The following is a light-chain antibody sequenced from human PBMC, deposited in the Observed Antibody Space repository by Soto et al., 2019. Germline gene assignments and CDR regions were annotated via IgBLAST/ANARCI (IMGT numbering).Light chain of an antibody. Sequence: EIVMTQTPDSLAVSLGERATINCKSSESVLYSSNSKNYLAWYQQKSGQPPKLLIYWASTRESGVPDRFSGSGSGTDFTLTISILQAEDVAVYYCQQYYSSPRTFGQGTKLEIK. CDR3: QQYYSSPRT. CDR2: WAS. CDR1: ESVLYSSNSKNY. V-gene: IGKV4-1*01. J-gene: IGKJ2*01.